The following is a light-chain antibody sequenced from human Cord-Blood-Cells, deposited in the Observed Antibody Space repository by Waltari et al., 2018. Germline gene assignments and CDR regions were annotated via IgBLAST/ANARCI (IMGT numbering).Light chain of an antibody. V-gene: IGLV2-23*01. CDR1: SSDVGSYNL. Sequence: QSALTQPASVSGSPGQSITISCTGTSSDVGSYNLVSCYQQHPGKAPKLMIYEGSKRPSGVSNRFSGSKSDNTASLTISGLQAEDEADYYCCSYAGSSTYVVFGGGTKLTVL. J-gene: IGLJ2*01. CDR2: EGS. CDR3: CSYAGSSTYVV.